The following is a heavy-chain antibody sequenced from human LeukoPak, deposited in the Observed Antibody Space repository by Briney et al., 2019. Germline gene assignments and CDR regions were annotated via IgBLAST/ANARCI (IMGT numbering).Heavy chain of an antibody. V-gene: IGHV4-59*01. J-gene: IGHJ5*02. CDR3: ARDRPFGA. D-gene: IGHD3-10*01. CDR1: GASISGYY. CDR2: IDDSGSA. Sequence: SETLSLTCTVSGASISGYYWSWIRQPPGKGLEWIGYIDDSGSANYNPSLKSRVTISGDTSKNQFYLKLRFVTAADTAMYYCARDRPFGAWGQGTQVTVSP.